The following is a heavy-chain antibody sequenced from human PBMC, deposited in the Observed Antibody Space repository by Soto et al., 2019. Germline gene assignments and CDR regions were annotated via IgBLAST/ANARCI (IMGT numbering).Heavy chain of an antibody. Sequence: SVKVSCKASGYTFTSYGISWVRQAPGQGLEWMEWISAYNGNTNYAQKLQGRVTMTTNTSTSTAYMELSSLRSEDTAVYYCARGGCTNGVCDWFDPWGQGTLVTVSS. D-gene: IGHD2-8*01. CDR2: ISAYNGNT. V-gene: IGHV1-18*01. CDR1: GYTFTSYG. J-gene: IGHJ5*02. CDR3: ARGGCTNGVCDWFDP.